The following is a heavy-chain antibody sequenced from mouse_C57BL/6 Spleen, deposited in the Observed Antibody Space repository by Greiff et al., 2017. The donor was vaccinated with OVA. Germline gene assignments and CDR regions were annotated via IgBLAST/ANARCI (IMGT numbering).Heavy chain of an antibody. CDR2: IYPGDGDT. CDR3: ARDDGYDKGYYFDY. Sequence: QVQLKQSGAELVKPGASVKISCKASGYAFSSYWMNWVKQRPGKGLEWIGQIYPGDGDTNYNGKFKGKATLTADKSSSTAYMQLSSLTSEDSAVYFCARDDGYDKGYYFDYWGQGTTLTVSS. J-gene: IGHJ2*01. V-gene: IGHV1-80*01. D-gene: IGHD2-2*01. CDR1: GYAFSSYW.